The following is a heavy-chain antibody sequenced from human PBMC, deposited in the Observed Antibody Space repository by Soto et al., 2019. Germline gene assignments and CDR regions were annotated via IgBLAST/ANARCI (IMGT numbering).Heavy chain of an antibody. V-gene: IGHV1-8*01. CDR3: ARIPYCTNGVCADNWFDP. CDR2: MNPNSGNT. CDR1: GYTFTSYD. Sequence: ASVKVSCKASGYTFTSYDINWVRQATGQGLEWMGWMNPNSGNTGYAQKFQGRVTRTRNTSISTAYMELSSLRSEDTAVYYCARIPYCTNGVCADNWFDPWGQGTLVTVSS. D-gene: IGHD2-8*01. J-gene: IGHJ5*02.